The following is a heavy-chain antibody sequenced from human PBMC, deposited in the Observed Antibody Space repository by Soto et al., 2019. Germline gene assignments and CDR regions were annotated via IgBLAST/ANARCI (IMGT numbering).Heavy chain of an antibody. J-gene: IGHJ4*02. CDR1: GITFSDYG. D-gene: IGHD5-18*01. CDR3: AKVPRGSNFGYYNF. Sequence: GGSLRLSCAASGITFSDYGMHWVRQAPGKGLEWVAGVWKDGSNRYYVDSVKGRFTISRDNSKNTLYLQMNSLRDEDTAVYYCAKVPRGSNFGYYNFWGQGTLVTVSS. V-gene: IGHV3-30*02. CDR2: VWKDGSNR.